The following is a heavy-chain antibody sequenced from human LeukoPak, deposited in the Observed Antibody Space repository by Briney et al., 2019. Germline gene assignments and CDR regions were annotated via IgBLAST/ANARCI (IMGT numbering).Heavy chain of an antibody. CDR1: GFTFSSYS. CDR3: ARDSIHIRFDY. CDR2: ISSSSSCI. Sequence: GGSLRLSCAASGFTFSSYSMNWVRQAPGKGLEWVSSISSSSSCIYYADSVKGRFTISRDNAKNSLYLQMNSLRAEDTAVYYCARDSIHIRFDYWGQGTLVTVSS. V-gene: IGHV3-21*01. J-gene: IGHJ4*02.